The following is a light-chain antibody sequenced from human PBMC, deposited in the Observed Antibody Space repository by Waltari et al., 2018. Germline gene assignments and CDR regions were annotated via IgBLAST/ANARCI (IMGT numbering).Light chain of an antibody. CDR3: QQTYTTPYT. CDR2: GTS. CDR1: QSINSY. V-gene: IGKV1-39*01. J-gene: IGKJ2*01. Sequence: DIQLTQSPSSLSASPRDRVTITCRASQSINSYLNWYQQKPGKAPKILIYGTSSLQSGVTSRFSGSGSGTDFSLTINSLQPEDFAAYYCQQTYTTPYTFGQGTKLEIK.